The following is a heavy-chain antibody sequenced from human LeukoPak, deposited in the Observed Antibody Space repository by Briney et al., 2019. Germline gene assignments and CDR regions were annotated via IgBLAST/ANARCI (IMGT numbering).Heavy chain of an antibody. CDR2: IIPIFGTA. J-gene: IGHJ3*02. V-gene: IGHV1-69*05. D-gene: IGHD3-3*01. CDR1: GATFSSYA. Sequence: SVKVSCKASGATFSSYAISWVRQAPGQGLEWMGGIIPIFGTANYAQKFQGRVTITTDESTSTAYMELSSLRSEDTAVYYCARASGDHDAFDIWGQGTMVTVSS. CDR3: ARASGDHDAFDI.